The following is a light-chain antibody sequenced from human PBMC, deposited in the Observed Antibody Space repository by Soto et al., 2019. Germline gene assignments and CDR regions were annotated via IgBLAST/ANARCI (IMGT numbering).Light chain of an antibody. J-gene: IGLJ2*01. CDR2: NVD. CDR3: SSYADSSTVV. Sequence: QSALTQVASVSASPGQSITISCTGTSSDVGGHNYVSWYQQHPGNAPKLMIYNVDYRPSGVSNRFSGSNSGNTASLTISGLQADDEAYYYCSSYADSSTVVFGGGTKLTVL. CDR1: SSDVGGHNY. V-gene: IGLV2-14*03.